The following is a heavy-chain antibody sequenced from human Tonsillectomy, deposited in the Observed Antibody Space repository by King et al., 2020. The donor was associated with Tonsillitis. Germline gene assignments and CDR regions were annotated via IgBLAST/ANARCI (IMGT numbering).Heavy chain of an antibody. CDR3: ARASGGLSGSYPLNAFDV. D-gene: IGHD1-26*01. V-gene: IGHV3-23*04. J-gene: IGHJ3*01. CDR2: LSGSGSST. Sequence: VQLVESGGGLVQPGGSLRLSCAASGFTFSSYAMSWVRQAPGKGLEWVSTLSGSGSSTYYADSVKGRLTISRDNSKNTLYLQMSSLRAEDTAVYYCARASGGLSGSYPLNAFDVWGQGTKVTVS. CDR1: GFTFSSYA.